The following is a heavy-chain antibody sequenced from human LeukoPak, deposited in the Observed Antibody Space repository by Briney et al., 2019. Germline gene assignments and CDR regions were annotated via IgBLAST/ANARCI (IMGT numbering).Heavy chain of an antibody. CDR2: ISAYNGNT. Sequence: ASVKVSCKPSGYTFTGYYIHWVRQAPGQGLEWMGWISAYNGNTNYAQKLQGRVTMTTDTSTSTAYMELRSLRSDDTAVYYCARDQNSGSYSRFDYWGQGTLVTVSS. D-gene: IGHD1-26*01. CDR3: ARDQNSGSYSRFDY. CDR1: GYTFTGYY. V-gene: IGHV1-18*04. J-gene: IGHJ4*02.